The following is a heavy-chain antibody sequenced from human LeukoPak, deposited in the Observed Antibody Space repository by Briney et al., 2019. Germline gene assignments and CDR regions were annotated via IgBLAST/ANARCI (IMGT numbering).Heavy chain of an antibody. D-gene: IGHD3-3*01. CDR1: GGSISSSSYY. CDR3: ARQIHDFWTSGALGPMDV. CDR2: IYHSGST. J-gene: IGHJ6*04. Sequence: SETLSLTCTVSGGSISSSSYYWGWIRQPPGKGLEWIGSIYHSGSTYYNPSLKSRVTISVDTSKNQFSLKLSSVTAADTAVYYCARQIHDFWTSGALGPMDVWGKGTTVTVSS. V-gene: IGHV4-39*01.